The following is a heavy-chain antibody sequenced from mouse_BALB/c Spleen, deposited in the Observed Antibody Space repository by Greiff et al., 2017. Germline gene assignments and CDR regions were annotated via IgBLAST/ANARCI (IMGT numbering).Heavy chain of an antibody. CDR3: ARGGSSGAMDY. J-gene: IGHJ4*01. CDR2: IDPANGNT. D-gene: IGHD3-2*02. Sequence: VQLQQSGAELVKPGASVKLSCTASGFNIKDTYMHWVKQRPEQGLEWIGRIDPANGNTKYDPKFQGKAPITADTSSNTAYLQLSSLTSEDTAVYYCARGGSSGAMDYWGQGTSVTVSS. CDR1: GFNIKDTY. V-gene: IGHV14-3*02.